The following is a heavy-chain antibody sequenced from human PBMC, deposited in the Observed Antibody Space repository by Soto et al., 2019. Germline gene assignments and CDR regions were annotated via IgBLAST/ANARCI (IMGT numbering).Heavy chain of an antibody. Sequence: VPLQESGPGLVKPSQTLSLTCTVSGGYISSGYFWSWIRQRPGKGLEWIGNIYYSGGTYSNPSLESRVVMSVDTSKNEFTLEVNSVPAADTAMYSCGRFAKEENPKRESWYAFDIWGQGILVTVSS. CDR2: IYYSGGT. CDR3: GRFAKEENPKRESWYAFDI. D-gene: IGHD6-13*01. CDR1: GGYISSGYF. V-gene: IGHV4-31*03. J-gene: IGHJ4*02.